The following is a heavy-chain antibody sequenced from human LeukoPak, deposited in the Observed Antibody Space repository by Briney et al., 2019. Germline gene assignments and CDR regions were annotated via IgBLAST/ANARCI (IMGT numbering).Heavy chain of an antibody. D-gene: IGHD2-2*01. CDR3: AKAANIVVVPAAISGGALDI. J-gene: IGHJ3*02. Sequence: PGGSLRLSCAASGFTFSSYAMSWVRQAPGKGLGWVSAISGSGGSTYYAASVKGPFTISRDNSKNTLYLQMNSLRVEDTAVYYCAKAANIVVVPAAISGGALDIWGQGTMVTVSS. V-gene: IGHV3-23*01. CDR1: GFTFSSYA. CDR2: ISGSGGST.